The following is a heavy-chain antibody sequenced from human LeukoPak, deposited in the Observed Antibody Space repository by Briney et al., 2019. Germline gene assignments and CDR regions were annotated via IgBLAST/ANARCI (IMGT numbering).Heavy chain of an antibody. J-gene: IGHJ4*02. Sequence: PGGSLRLSCAASGFTFSIYEMNWVRQAPGKGLEWVSSISSTSSHIYYEDSVKGRFTISRDNAENSLYLQMNSLRAEDTAVYFCARLCSTQLRYFDVDHWGQGTLVTVSS. CDR1: GFTFSIYE. D-gene: IGHD3-9*01. CDR2: ISSTSSHI. CDR3: ARLCSTQLRYFDVDH. V-gene: IGHV3-21*01.